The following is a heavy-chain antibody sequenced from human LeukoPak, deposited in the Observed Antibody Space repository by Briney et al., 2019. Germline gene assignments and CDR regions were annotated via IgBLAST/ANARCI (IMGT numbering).Heavy chain of an antibody. Sequence: GGSLRLSCAASGFTFSSYGMRWVRQAPGKGLEWVAVISYDGSNKYYADSVKGRFTISRDNSKNTPYLQMNSLRAEDTAVYYCAKSVVAALDYFDYWGQGTLVTVSS. V-gene: IGHV3-30*18. CDR1: GFTFSSYG. CDR2: ISYDGSNK. D-gene: IGHD2-15*01. J-gene: IGHJ4*02. CDR3: AKSVVAALDYFDY.